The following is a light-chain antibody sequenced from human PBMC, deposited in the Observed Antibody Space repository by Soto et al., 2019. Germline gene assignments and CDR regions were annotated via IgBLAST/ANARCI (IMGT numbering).Light chain of an antibody. Sequence: AIQMTQSPSSLSASVGDRVTLTCRASQGIRNDLDWYQQKPGEAPKLLIHAASSLQSGVPSRFSGSGSGTDFTLTISSLQPEDFATYYCLQHFNYPRTFGQGTKVEIK. CDR2: AAS. V-gene: IGKV1-6*01. J-gene: IGKJ1*01. CDR1: QGIRND. CDR3: LQHFNYPRT.